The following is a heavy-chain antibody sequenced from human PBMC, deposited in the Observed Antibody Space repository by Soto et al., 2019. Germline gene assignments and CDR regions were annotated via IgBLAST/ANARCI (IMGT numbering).Heavy chain of an antibody. J-gene: IGHJ2*01. D-gene: IGHD1-1*01. V-gene: IGHV1-3*01. Sequence: ASVKVSCKPSAYTFTRYAIHWVRQAPGQRLEWMAWINPANGYTKYSQKFQDRVTVTRDTSASTVYMELTSLRSEDTAVYFCARQNNPYSYIDLWGSGTLVTVSS. CDR3: ARQNNPYSYIDL. CDR1: AYTFTRYA. CDR2: INPANGYT.